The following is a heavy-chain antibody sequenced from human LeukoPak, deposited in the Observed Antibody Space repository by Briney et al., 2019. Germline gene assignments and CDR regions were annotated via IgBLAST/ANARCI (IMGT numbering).Heavy chain of an antibody. CDR3: ARNSGYGRYYFDY. CDR1: GGTFSSYA. CDR2: IIPIFGTA. V-gene: IGHV1-69*13. Sequence: VASVKVSCKASGGTFSSYAISWVRQAPGQGLEWMGGIIPIFGTANYAQKFQGRVTITADESTSTAYMELNSLRSEDTAVYYCARNSGYGRYYFDYWGQGTLVTVSS. D-gene: IGHD3-9*01. J-gene: IGHJ4*02.